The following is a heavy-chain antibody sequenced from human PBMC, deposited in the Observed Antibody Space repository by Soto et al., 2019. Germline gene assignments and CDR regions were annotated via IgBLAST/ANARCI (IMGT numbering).Heavy chain of an antibody. Sequence: ASVKVSCKASGYTFTSYGISWVRQAPGQGLEWMGWISAYNGNTNYAQKLQGRVTMTTDTSTGTAYMELRSLRSDDTAVYYCARDGTRYSSSWENYYYYGMDVWG. V-gene: IGHV1-18*01. D-gene: IGHD6-13*01. CDR2: ISAYNGNT. CDR1: GYTFTSYG. J-gene: IGHJ6*02. CDR3: ARDGTRYSSSWENYYYYGMDV.